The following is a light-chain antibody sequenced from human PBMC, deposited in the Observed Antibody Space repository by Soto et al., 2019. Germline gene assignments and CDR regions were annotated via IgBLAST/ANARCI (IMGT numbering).Light chain of an antibody. CDR2: NNN. CDR1: SSNIGSKT. Sequence: QSALTQPPSASGAPGQRVTISCSGRSSNIGSKTVTWYQQLPGTAPKLLIYNNNRRPSGVPDRFSGSKSGTSASLAISGLQSEDEADYYCAAWDNSLAAVVFGGGTKVTVL. V-gene: IGLV1-44*01. J-gene: IGLJ2*01. CDR3: AAWDNSLAAVV.